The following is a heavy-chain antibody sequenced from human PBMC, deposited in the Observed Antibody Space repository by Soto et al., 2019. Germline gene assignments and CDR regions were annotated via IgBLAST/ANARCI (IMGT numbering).Heavy chain of an antibody. CDR3: GGEVVVAATLRY. CDR2: ISSSSSYI. D-gene: IGHD2-15*01. CDR1: GFTFSSYS. Sequence: EVQLVESGGGLVKPGGSLRLSCAASGFTFSSYSMNWVRQAPGKGLEWVSSISSSSSYIYYADSVKGRFTISRDNATNSLYLRMNSLRAEDTAVYYWGGEVVVAATLRYGGQGTLVTVSS. V-gene: IGHV3-21*01. J-gene: IGHJ4*02.